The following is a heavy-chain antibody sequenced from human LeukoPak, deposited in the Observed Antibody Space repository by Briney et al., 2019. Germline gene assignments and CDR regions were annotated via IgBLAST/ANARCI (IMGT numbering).Heavy chain of an antibody. CDR1: GFTFSSYW. CDR2: INQDGSEK. V-gene: IGHV3-7*03. J-gene: IGHJ4*02. CDR3: ARDIVLMVYATYYFDY. D-gene: IGHD2-8*01. Sequence: GGSLRRSCAASGFTFSSYWMSWVRQAPGKGLEWVANINQDGSEKYYVDSVKGRFTISRDNAKNSLYLQMNSLRAEDTAVYYCARDIVLMVYATYYFDYWGQGTLVTVSS.